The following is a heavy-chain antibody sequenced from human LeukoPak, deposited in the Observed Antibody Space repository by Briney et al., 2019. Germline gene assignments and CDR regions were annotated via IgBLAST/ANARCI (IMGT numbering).Heavy chain of an antibody. CDR3: ATSLRYCSSTSCYVAFDI. D-gene: IGHD2-2*01. V-gene: IGHV3-23*01. CDR1: GFTFSSYA. CDR2: ISGSGGST. J-gene: IGHJ3*02. Sequence: GGSLRLSCAASGFTFSSYAMSWVRQAPGKGLEWVSAISGSGGSTYYADSVKGRFTISRDNSKNTLYLQMNSLRAEDTAVYYCATSLRYCSSTSCYVAFDIWGQGTMVTVSS.